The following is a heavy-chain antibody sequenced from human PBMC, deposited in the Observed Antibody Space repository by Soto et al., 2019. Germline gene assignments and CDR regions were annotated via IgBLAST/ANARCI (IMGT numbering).Heavy chain of an antibody. D-gene: IGHD3-10*01. Sequence: SVKVSCKASGGTFSSYAISWVRQAPGQGLEWMGGIIPIFGTANYAQKFQGRVTITADESTSTAYMELSSLRSEDTAVYYCARDVRSVLLWFGESKAYYYGMDVCRQGPTVTVSS. J-gene: IGHJ6*02. CDR1: GGTFSSYA. CDR3: ARDVRSVLLWFGESKAYYYGMDV. V-gene: IGHV1-69*13. CDR2: IIPIFGTA.